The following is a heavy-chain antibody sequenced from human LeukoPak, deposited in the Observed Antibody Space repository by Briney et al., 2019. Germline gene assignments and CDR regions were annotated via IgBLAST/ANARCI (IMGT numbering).Heavy chain of an antibody. D-gene: IGHD3-22*01. Sequence: GGSLRLSCAASGFTFSSYGMHLVRQAPGKGLEWVAVISYDGSNKYYADSVKGRFTISRDNSKNTLYLQMNSLRAEDTAVYYCAKDRYDSSGFDYWGQGTLVTVSS. CDR3: AKDRYDSSGFDY. CDR2: ISYDGSNK. J-gene: IGHJ4*02. CDR1: GFTFSSYG. V-gene: IGHV3-30*18.